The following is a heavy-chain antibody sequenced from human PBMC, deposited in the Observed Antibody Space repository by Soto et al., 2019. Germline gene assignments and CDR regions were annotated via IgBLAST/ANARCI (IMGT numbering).Heavy chain of an antibody. CDR3: ATGKEGAMPTFRYFDY. Sequence: GGSLRLSCAVSGFTFSNYAMSWVRQAPGKGLEWVSIIATSGGETFYADSVKDQFSISRDKSLDKLHIQMNGLRAEDSGLYYCATGKEGAMPTFRYFDYWGRGTLVTVSS. CDR1: GFTFSNYA. V-gene: IGHV3-23*01. J-gene: IGHJ4*02. D-gene: IGHD1-26*01. CDR2: IATSGGET.